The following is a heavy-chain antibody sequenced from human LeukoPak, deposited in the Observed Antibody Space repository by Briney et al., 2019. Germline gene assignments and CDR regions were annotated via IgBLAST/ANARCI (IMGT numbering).Heavy chain of an antibody. D-gene: IGHD6-19*01. CDR1: GLTFSSYA. J-gene: IGHJ4*02. CDR2: ISASGGST. CDR3: AKDHSSGWPYCFPY. V-gene: IGHV3-23*01. Sequence: GGSLRLSCAASGLTFSSYAMSWVRQAPGKGLEWVSAISASGGSTYYADSVKGRFTISRDNSKNTLFLQMNSLRAEDTAVYYCAKDHSSGWPYCFPYRGQGTLVTVSS.